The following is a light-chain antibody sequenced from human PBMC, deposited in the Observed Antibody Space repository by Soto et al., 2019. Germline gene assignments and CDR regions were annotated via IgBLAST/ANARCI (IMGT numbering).Light chain of an antibody. V-gene: IGLV4-60*03. CDR1: SGHSSYI. CDR2: LEGSGSY. Sequence: QSVLTQSSSASASLGSSVKLTCTLSSGHSSYIIAWHQQQPGKAPRYLMKLEGSGSYNKGSGVPDRFSGSSSGADRYLTIYKIQSEDEADYYCETWDSNYAVFGGGTQLTVL. J-gene: IGLJ7*01. CDR3: ETWDSNYAV.